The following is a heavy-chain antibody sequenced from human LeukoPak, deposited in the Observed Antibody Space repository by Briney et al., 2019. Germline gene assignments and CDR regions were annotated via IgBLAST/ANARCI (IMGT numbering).Heavy chain of an antibody. CDR2: ISYDGSNK. V-gene: IGHV3-30-3*01. CDR1: GFTFRSYA. CDR3: AKDIGSSGYYYPDY. D-gene: IGHD3-22*01. Sequence: GGSLRLSCAASGFTFRSYAMHWVRQAPGKGLEWVAVISYDGSNKYYADSVKGRFTISRDNAKNSLYLQMNSLRAEDTALYYCAKDIGSSGYYYPDYWGQGTLVTVSS. J-gene: IGHJ4*02.